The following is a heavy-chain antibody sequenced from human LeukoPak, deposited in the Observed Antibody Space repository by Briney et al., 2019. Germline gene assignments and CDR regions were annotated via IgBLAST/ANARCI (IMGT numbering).Heavy chain of an antibody. CDR1: GGSISSYY. CDR2: IYYSGST. V-gene: IGHV4-59*01. Sequence: SETLSLTCTVSGGSISSYYWSWIRQPPGKGLEWIGYIYYSGSTNYNPSLKSRVTKSVDTSKNQFSLKLSSVTAADTAVYYCARVGIAVAGKRYDAFDIWGQGTMVTVSS. CDR3: ARVGIAVAGKRYDAFDI. D-gene: IGHD6-19*01. J-gene: IGHJ3*02.